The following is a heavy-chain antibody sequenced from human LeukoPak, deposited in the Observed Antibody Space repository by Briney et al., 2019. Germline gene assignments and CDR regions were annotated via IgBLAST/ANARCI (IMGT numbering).Heavy chain of an antibody. CDR3: ARVHSSGYYLFYFDY. CDR1: GFTFSSYW. V-gene: IGHV3-74*01. D-gene: IGHD3-22*01. CDR2: INSDGTST. Sequence: GGSLRPSCAASGFTFSSYWMHWVRQAPGKGLVWVSRINSDGTSTNYADSVKGRLTISRDNAKNTLYLQMNSLRAEDTAVYYCARVHSSGYYLFYFDYWGQGTLVTVSS. J-gene: IGHJ4*02.